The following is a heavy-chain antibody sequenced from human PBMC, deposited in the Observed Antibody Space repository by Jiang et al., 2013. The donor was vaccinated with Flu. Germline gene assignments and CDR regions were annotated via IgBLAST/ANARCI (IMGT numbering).Heavy chain of an antibody. J-gene: IGHJ4*02. V-gene: IGHV6-1*01. CDR2: TYYRSRWYK. CDR3: ARNSFGGDSALVGRDFDY. Sequence: QTLSLTCAVSGDSVSSNSAGWNWIRQSPSRGLEWLGRTYYRSRWYKDYAVSVQSRIIINSDTSKNQFSLQLNSVTPEDTAVYFCARNSFGGDSALVGRDFDYWGQGTLVTVSS. D-gene: IGHD2-21*02. CDR1: GDSVSSNSAG.